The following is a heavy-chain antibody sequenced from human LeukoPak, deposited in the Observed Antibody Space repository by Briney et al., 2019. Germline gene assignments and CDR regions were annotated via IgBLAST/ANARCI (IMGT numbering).Heavy chain of an antibody. CDR3: AKGGDSSGYEADY. CDR1: GFTFSSYA. V-gene: IGHV3-23*01. CDR2: ISGSGGRT. J-gene: IGHJ4*02. D-gene: IGHD3-22*01. Sequence: GGSLRLSCAASGFTFSSYAMSWVRQAPGKGLEWVSAISGSGGRTYYADSVKGRFNISRDNSKNTLYLQMNSLRAEDTAVYYCAKGGDSSGYEADYWGQGTLVTVSS.